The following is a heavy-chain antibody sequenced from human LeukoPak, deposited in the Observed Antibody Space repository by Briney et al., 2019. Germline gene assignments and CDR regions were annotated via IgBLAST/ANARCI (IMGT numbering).Heavy chain of an antibody. CDR1: GNYW. J-gene: IGHJ4*02. CDR3: VSFYETY. Sequence: RGSLRLSCAASGNYWMHWVRQAPGKGLGWVSHINSDGSWTSYADSVKGRFTISKDNAKNTVYLQMNSLRAEDTAVYYCVSFYETYWGRGTLVTVSS. D-gene: IGHD2/OR15-2a*01. V-gene: IGHV3-74*01. CDR2: INSDGSWT.